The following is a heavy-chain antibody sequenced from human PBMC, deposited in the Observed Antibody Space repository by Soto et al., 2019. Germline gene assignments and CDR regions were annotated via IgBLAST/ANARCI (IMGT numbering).Heavy chain of an antibody. Sequence: PVGSLRLSCAASGSTFSSYAIHWVRQAPGRGLEWVAHLSSDGNNKHYADSVKGRFTISRDNAKNSLYLQMNSLRAEDTAVYYCARDVSKLFDYWGQGTLVTVSS. CDR3: ARDVSKLFDY. J-gene: IGHJ4*02. CDR2: LSSDGNNK. V-gene: IGHV3-30-3*01. D-gene: IGHD2-8*01. CDR1: GSTFSSYA.